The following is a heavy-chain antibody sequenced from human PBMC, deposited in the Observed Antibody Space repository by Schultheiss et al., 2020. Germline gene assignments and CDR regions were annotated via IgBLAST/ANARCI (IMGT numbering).Heavy chain of an antibody. CDR3: AGGENYGMDV. CDR2: IYHSGST. CDR1: GGSISSSNW. V-gene: IGHV4-4*02. J-gene: IGHJ6*02. Sequence: SETLSLTCAVSGGSISSSNWWSWVRQPPGKGLEWIGEIYHSGSTYYNPSLKSRVTISVDTSKNQFSLKLSSVTAADTAVYYCAGGENYGMDVWGQGTTVTVSS.